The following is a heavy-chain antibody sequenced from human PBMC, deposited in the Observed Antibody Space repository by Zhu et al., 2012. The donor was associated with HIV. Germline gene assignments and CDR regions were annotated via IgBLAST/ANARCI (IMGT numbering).Heavy chain of an antibody. CDR2: IYNSGST. V-gene: IGHV4-38-2*01. J-gene: IGHJ3*02. Sequence: QVQLRESGPGLVKPSETLSLTCAVSGRSISSGYYWGWIRQPPGKGLEWIGSIYNSGSTYYNPSLRSRVTISVDTPKNRFSLKLASVTAADTAVYYCATLLMVRVVILNLDAFDIWGQGTIGPRLL. CDR3: ATLLMVRVVILNLDAFDI. CDR1: GRSISSGYY. D-gene: IGHD3-10*01.